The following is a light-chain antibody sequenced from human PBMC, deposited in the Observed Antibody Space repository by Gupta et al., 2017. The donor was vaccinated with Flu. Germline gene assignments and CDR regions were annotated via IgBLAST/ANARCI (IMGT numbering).Light chain of an antibody. CDR2: WAS. CDR1: QSVLYSSNNKNY. CDR3: QQYDSTPYS. J-gene: IGKJ2*03. V-gene: IGKV4-1*01. Sequence: DTGTINCKSSQSVLYSSNNKNYLAWYQQKPGQPPKLLIYWASTRESGVPDRFSGSGSGTDFTLTISSLQAEDVAVYYCQQYDSTPYSFGQGTKVEIK.